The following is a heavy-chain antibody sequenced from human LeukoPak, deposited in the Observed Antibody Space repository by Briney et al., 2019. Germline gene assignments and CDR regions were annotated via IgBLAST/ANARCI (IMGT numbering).Heavy chain of an antibody. D-gene: IGHD3-10*01. CDR1: GGSISSNSYY. CDR3: ARTRYYYNSRSYGAPYYFDY. V-gene: IGHV4-39*01. CDR2: IYYSGST. J-gene: IGHJ4*02. Sequence: SETLSLTCAVSGGSISSNSYYWGWIRQPPGKGLEWIGGIYYSGSTYYNPSLKSRVTISVDTSKNQFSMKLSYVTAADPALYYCARTRYYYNSRSYGAPYYFDYWGQGTLVTVSS.